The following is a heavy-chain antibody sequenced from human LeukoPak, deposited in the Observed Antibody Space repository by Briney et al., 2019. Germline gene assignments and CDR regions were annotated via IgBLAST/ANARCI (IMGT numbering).Heavy chain of an antibody. J-gene: IGHJ5*02. CDR2: IIPIFGTA. CDR1: GGTFSSYA. Sequence: ASVKVSCKASGGTFSSYAISWVRQTPGQGLEWMGRIIPIFGTANYAQKFQGRVTITTDESTSTAYMELSSLRSEDTAVYYCARDRRGAAAGRPHNWFDPWGQGTLVTVSS. CDR3: ARDRRGAAAGRPHNWFDP. D-gene: IGHD6-13*01. V-gene: IGHV1-69*05.